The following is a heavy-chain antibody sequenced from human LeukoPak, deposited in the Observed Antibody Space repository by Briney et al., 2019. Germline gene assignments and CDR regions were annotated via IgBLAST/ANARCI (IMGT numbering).Heavy chain of an antibody. V-gene: IGHV1-18*01. CDR3: ARDAYCGGDCYWYFDY. J-gene: IGHJ4*02. CDR2: ISAYNGNT. D-gene: IGHD2-21*02. Sequence: ASVKVSCKASGYTFTSYGISWVRQAPGQGLEWMGWISAYNGNTNYAQKLQGRVTMTTDTSTSTAYMELRSLRSDDTAVDYCARDAYCGGDCYWYFDYWGQGTLVTVSS. CDR1: GYTFTSYG.